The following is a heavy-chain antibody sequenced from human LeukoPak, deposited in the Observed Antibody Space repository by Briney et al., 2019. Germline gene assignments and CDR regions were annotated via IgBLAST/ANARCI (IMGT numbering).Heavy chain of an antibody. J-gene: IGHJ4*02. D-gene: IGHD3-10*01. Sequence: QSGGSLRLSCAASGFTFSDYYMSWIRQAPGKGLEWVANIKQDGSEKYYVDSVKGRFTISRDNAKNSLYLQMNSLRAEDTAVYYCARDRLIGLLWFGTFDYWGQGTLVTVSS. V-gene: IGHV3-7*01. CDR1: GFTFSDYY. CDR2: IKQDGSEK. CDR3: ARDRLIGLLWFGTFDY.